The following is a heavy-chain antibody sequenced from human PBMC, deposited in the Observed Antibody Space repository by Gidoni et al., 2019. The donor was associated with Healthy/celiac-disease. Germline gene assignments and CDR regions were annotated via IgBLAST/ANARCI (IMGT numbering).Heavy chain of an antibody. J-gene: IGHJ3*02. CDR2: IYYSGST. CDR3: ARSAAPYYDSSGYYYHAFDI. Sequence: QVQLQESGPGLVKPSQTLSLTCTVSGGSISRGGYYWSWIRQHPGKGLEWIGYIYYSGSTYYNPSLKSRVTISVDTSKNQFSLKLSSVTAADTAVYYCARSAAPYYDSSGYYYHAFDIWGQGTMVTVSS. CDR1: GGSISRGGYY. D-gene: IGHD3-22*01. V-gene: IGHV4-31*03.